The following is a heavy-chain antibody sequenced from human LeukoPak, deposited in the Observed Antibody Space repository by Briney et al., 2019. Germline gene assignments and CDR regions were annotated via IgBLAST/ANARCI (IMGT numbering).Heavy chain of an antibody. J-gene: IGHJ5*02. Sequence: PGGSLRLSCAASGFTFSSNGMHWVRQAPGKGLEWVAVISYDGSNKYYADSVKGRFTISRDNSKNTLYLHMTSLRPDDTAVYYCAKTTGGCFDPWGQGILVTVSS. CDR3: AKTTGGCFDP. CDR2: ISYDGSNK. D-gene: IGHD4-17*01. CDR1: GFTFSSNG. V-gene: IGHV3-30*18.